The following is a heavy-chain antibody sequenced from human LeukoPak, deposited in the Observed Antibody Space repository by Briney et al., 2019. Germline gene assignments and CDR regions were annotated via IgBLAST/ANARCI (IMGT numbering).Heavy chain of an antibody. Sequence: GGSLRLSCAASGFTFGSYAMHWVRQAPGKGLEWVAVIPYDGSNKYYADSVKGRFTISRDNSKNTLYLQMNSLRAEDTAVYYCARVLVGSSSVNDAFDIWGQGTMVTVSS. CDR2: IPYDGSNK. CDR3: ARVLVGSSSVNDAFDI. CDR1: GFTFGSYA. V-gene: IGHV3-30*01. D-gene: IGHD6-6*01. J-gene: IGHJ3*02.